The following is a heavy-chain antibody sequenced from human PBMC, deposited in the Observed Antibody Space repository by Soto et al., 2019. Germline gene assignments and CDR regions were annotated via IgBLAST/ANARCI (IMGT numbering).Heavy chain of an antibody. V-gene: IGHV3-48*02. D-gene: IGHD1-26*01. CDR3: ARDRKWELSSSFDY. J-gene: IGHJ4*02. Sequence: GGSVRLSCAASGFTFSSYSMNWVRQAPGKGLEWVSYISSSSSTIYYADSVKGRFTISRDNAKNSLYLQMNSLRDEDTAVYYCARDRKWELSSSFDYWGQGTLVTVSS. CDR1: GFTFSSYS. CDR2: ISSSSSTI.